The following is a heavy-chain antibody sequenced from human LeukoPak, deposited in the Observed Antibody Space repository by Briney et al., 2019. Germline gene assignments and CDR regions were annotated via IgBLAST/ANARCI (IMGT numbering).Heavy chain of an antibody. J-gene: IGHJ4*02. V-gene: IGHV4-61*02. CDR1: GGSISGGSYY. CDR3: ARRSRDGYSSFDY. Sequence: SETLSLTCTVSGGSISGGSYYWSWIRQPAGKGLEWIGRIYTSGSTNYNPSLKSRVTISVDTSKSQFSLKLSSVTAADTAVYYCARRSRDGYSSFDYWGQGTLVTVSS. D-gene: IGHD5-24*01. CDR2: IYTSGST.